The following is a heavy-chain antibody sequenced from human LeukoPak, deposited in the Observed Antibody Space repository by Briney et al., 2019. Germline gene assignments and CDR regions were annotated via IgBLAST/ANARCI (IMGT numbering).Heavy chain of an antibody. CDR2: IKQDGSEK. V-gene: IGHV3-7*01. D-gene: IGHD3-22*01. Sequence: GGSLRLSCATSGFTFSTNWMSWVRQAPRKGLEWVANIKQDGSEKYYVDSVKGRFTISRDNAKKSLYLQMNSLRAEDTAVYYCAREDYYDGSFDYWGQGTLVTVSS. J-gene: IGHJ4*02. CDR1: GFTFSTNW. CDR3: AREDYYDGSFDY.